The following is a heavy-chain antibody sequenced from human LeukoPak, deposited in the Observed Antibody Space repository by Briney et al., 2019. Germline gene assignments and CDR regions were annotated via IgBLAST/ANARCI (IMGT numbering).Heavy chain of an antibody. J-gene: IGHJ5*02. D-gene: IGHD2-2*01. Sequence: PSETLSLTCAVSGFSISSGYYWGWSRQPPGKGLEWIGSIYHSGSTYYNPSLKSRVTISVDTSKNQFSLKLSSVTAADTAVYYCARVQDLGYCSSTSCRDWFDPWGQGTLVTVSS. CDR2: IYHSGST. CDR1: GFSISSGYY. V-gene: IGHV4-38-2*01. CDR3: ARVQDLGYCSSTSCRDWFDP.